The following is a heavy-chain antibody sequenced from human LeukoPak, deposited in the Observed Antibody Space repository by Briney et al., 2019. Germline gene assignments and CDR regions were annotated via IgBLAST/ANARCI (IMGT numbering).Heavy chain of an antibody. D-gene: IGHD1-20*01. CDR1: AASTSSGGYS. V-gene: IGHV4-30-2*01. J-gene: IGHJ4*02. CDR2: IYHSGST. Sequence: SQTLSPTCALSAASTSSGGYSWSWIRHPPGRGLEWIGYIYHSGSTYYNPSLKSRVTLSVDRSKNQFSLKLSSGTAADTAVYYCGRGITAPFDYWGQGTMVTDSS. CDR3: GRGITAPFDY.